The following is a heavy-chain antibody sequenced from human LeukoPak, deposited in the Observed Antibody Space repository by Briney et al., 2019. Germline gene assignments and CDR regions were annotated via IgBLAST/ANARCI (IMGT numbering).Heavy chain of an antibody. Sequence: ASVKVSCKASGYTFTSYYMHWVRQAPGQGLEWMGIINPSGGSTSYAQKFQGRVTMTRDTSTSTVYMELSSLRSEDTAVYYCARVGYSSSWYPVPYYGMDVWGQGTTVTVSS. J-gene: IGHJ6*02. CDR3: ARVGYSSSWYPVPYYGMDV. V-gene: IGHV1-46*01. CDR2: INPSGGST. CDR1: GYTFTSYY. D-gene: IGHD6-13*01.